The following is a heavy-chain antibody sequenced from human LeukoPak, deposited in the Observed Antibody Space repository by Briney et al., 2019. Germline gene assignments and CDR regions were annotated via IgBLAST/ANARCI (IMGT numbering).Heavy chain of an antibody. Sequence: ASVKVSCKASGYTFTGYYMHWVRQAPGQGLEWMGWINPNSGGTNYAQKFQGRVTMTRDTSISTAYMELSRLRSDDTAVYYCARFDDGSSGWSGYYYMDVWGKGTTVTVSS. CDR2: INPNSGGT. J-gene: IGHJ6*03. CDR3: ARFDDGSSGWSGYYYMDV. D-gene: IGHD6-19*01. V-gene: IGHV1-2*02. CDR1: GYTFTGYY.